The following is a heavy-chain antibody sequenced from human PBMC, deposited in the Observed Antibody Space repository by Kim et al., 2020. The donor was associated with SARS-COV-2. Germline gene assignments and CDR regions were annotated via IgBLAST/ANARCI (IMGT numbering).Heavy chain of an antibody. CDR1: GGSISSGDYY. Sequence: SETLSLTCNVSGGSISSGDYYWSWIRQPPGKGLEWIGYIYYSGSTYYNPSLKSRINISLDTSKNQFSLKLNSVTAADTAAYYCARDFLPGNFWSGYSQIQRGHLFDIWGQGTMVTVSS. V-gene: IGHV4-30-4*01. J-gene: IGHJ3*02. D-gene: IGHD3-3*01. CDR2: IYYSGST. CDR3: ARDFLPGNFWSGYSQIQRGHLFDI.